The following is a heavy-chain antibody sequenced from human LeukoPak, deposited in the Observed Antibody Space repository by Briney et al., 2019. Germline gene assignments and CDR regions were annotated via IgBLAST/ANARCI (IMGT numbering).Heavy chain of an antibody. CDR1: GYTLTELS. J-gene: IGHJ4*02. V-gene: IGHV1-24*01. D-gene: IGHD6-13*01. CDR2: FDPEDGET. CDR3: ARDEAGYFDY. Sequence: GASVKVSCKVSGYTLTELSMHWVRQAPGKGLEWMGGFDPEDGETIYAQKFQGRVTMTRDTSISTAYMELSRLRSDDTAVYYCARDEAGYFDYWGQGTLVTVSS.